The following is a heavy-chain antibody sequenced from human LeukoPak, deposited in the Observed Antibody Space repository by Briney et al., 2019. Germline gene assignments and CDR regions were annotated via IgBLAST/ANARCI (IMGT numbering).Heavy chain of an antibody. V-gene: IGHV3-30*02. CDR2: IRYDGSSK. CDR3: ARDAAVGYFDY. Sequence: GGSLRLSCAASGFNFSSFGMHWVRQAPGKGLEWVAFIRYDGSSKYYADSVKGRFTISRDNSKNTLYLQMNSLRAEDTAVYYCARDAAVGYFDYWGQGTLVTVSS. D-gene: IGHD4-23*01. J-gene: IGHJ4*02. CDR1: GFNFSSFG.